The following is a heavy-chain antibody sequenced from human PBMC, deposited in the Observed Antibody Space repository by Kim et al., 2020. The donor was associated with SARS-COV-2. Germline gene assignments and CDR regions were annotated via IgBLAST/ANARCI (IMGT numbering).Heavy chain of an antibody. V-gene: IGHV4-34*01. CDR1: GGSFSGFY. J-gene: IGHJ6*03. CDR3: VRASDCTSTSCRTLGV. D-gene: IGHD2-2*01. CDR2: INHCGST. Sequence: SETLSLTCAASGGSFSGFYWSWIRQSPGKGLEWIGEINHCGSTNYNPSLKSRVTMSVDASRSQFSLNMRSVTSADTAVYYCVRASDCTSTSCRTLGVWG.